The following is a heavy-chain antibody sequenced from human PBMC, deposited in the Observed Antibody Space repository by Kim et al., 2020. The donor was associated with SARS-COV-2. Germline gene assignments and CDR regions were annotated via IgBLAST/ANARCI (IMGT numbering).Heavy chain of an antibody. D-gene: IGHD2-8*02. CDR3: AKDTSRCPGRTFGFFDI. Sequence: GGSLRLSCAASGFTFSYYSMNWVRQAPGKGLEWVSTISCTGGTTYYADSVKGRFTISRDNSRNTLYLQMHSLRAEDTAIYYCAKDTSRCPGRTFGFFDI. CDR2: ISCTGGTT. CDR1: GFTFSYYS. V-gene: IGHV3-23*01. J-gene: IGHJ3*02.